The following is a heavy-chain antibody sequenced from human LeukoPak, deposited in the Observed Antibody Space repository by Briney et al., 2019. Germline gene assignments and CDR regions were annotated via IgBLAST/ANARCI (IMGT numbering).Heavy chain of an antibody. V-gene: IGHV3-23*01. Sequence: GGSLRLSCAASGFTFSSYAMSWVRQAPGKGLEWVSAISGSGGSTYYADSVKGRFTISRDNSKNTLYLQMNSLRAEDTAVYYCANTLLECLPRSPFGYWGQGTLVTVSS. CDR2: ISGSGGST. CDR3: ANTLLECLPRSPFGY. CDR1: GFTFSSYA. D-gene: IGHD3-3*01. J-gene: IGHJ4*02.